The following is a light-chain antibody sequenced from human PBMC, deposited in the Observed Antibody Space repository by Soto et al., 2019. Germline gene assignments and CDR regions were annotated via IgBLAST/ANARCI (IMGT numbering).Light chain of an antibody. CDR1: QSLSSF. CDR3: QQRANWPLT. Sequence: EIVLTQSPATLSLSPGERATLFCRASQSLSSFLAWFQQKPGQAHRLLIYDTSNRATGIPARFSGSGSGTDLTLTISSLEPEDFAVYFCQQRANWPLTFGGGTKVEIK. J-gene: IGKJ4*01. CDR2: DTS. V-gene: IGKV3-11*01.